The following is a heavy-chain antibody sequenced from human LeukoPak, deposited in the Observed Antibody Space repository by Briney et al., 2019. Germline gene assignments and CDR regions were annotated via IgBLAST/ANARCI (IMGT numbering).Heavy chain of an antibody. J-gene: IGHJ4*02. CDR1: GFTFSSYF. Sequence: HPGGSLRLSCAASGFTFSSYFMSWVRQAPGKGLEWVANIKQDGSEKYYVDSVKGRFTTSRDNAKNSLYLQMNSLRAEDSAVYYCARSSRGDSSGYYPFDYWGQGTLVTVSS. V-gene: IGHV3-7*01. CDR3: ARSSRGDSSGYYPFDY. CDR2: IKQDGSEK. D-gene: IGHD3-22*01.